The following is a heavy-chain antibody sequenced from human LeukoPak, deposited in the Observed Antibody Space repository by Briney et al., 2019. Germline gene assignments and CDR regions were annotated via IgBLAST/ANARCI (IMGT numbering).Heavy chain of an antibody. D-gene: IGHD3-16*01. CDR1: GGSISSNDYY. Sequence: SQTLSLTCTVSGGSISSNDYYWSWIRQPPGKGLEWIGYIYYSGSSNYNPSLKSRVTISVDTSKNQFSLKLSSVTAVDTAVYYCARDIPRREITFGGPNPENAFDIWGQGTMVTVSS. CDR2: IYYSGSS. V-gene: IGHV4-30-4*08. J-gene: IGHJ3*02. CDR3: ARDIPRREITFGGPNPENAFDI.